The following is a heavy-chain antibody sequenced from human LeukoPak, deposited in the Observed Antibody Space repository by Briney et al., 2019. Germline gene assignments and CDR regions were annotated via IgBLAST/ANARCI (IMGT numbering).Heavy chain of an antibody. J-gene: IGHJ4*02. V-gene: IGHV3-23*01. D-gene: IGHD3-10*01. CDR3: AKDDAYYYGSGSYSFFDY. CDR2: ISGSGGST. CDR1: GFTFSSYA. Sequence: GGSLRLSCAASGFTFSSYAMSWVRQAPGEGLEWVSAISGSGGSTYYADSVKGRFTISRDNSKNTLYLQMNSLRAEDTAVYYCAKDDAYYYGSGSYSFFDYWGQGTLVTVSS.